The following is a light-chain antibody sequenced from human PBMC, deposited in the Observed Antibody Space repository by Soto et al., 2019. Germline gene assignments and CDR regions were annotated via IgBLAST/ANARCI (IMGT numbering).Light chain of an antibody. CDR1: QSISIY. CDR3: QQRSNWPLT. V-gene: IGKV3-11*01. CDR2: DAY. Sequence: EIVLTQSPATLSLSPGERATLSCRASQSISIYLAWYQQKPGQAPRVLIYDAYNRATGIPARFSGSGSGTDFTLTISSLGPEDFAVYYCQQRSNWPLTFGGGTRVEIK. J-gene: IGKJ4*01.